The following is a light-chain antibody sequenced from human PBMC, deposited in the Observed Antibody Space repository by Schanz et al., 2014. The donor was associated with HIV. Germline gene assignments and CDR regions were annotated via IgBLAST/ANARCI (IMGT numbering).Light chain of an antibody. J-gene: IGKJ1*01. CDR3: QKYNGAPRT. CDR1: QSIRNY. V-gene: IGKV3-15*01. CDR2: DAS. Sequence: EVVMTQSPATLSVSPGERATLSCRASQSIRNYLAWYQQKPGQAPRLVISDASTRATGIPARFSGSGSGTDFTLTISSLQPEDVANYYCQKYNGAPRTFGQGTRVDFK.